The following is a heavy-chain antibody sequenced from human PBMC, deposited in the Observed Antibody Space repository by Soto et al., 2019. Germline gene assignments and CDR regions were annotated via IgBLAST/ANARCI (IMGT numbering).Heavy chain of an antibody. CDR3: AKVYYDFWSGYYPYYYGMDV. J-gene: IGHJ6*02. D-gene: IGHD3-3*01. V-gene: IGHV3-23*01. Sequence: GGSLRLSCAASGFTFSSYAMSWVRQAPGKGLEWVSAISGSGGSTYYADSVKGRFTISRDNSKNTLYLQMNSLRAEDTAVYYCAKVYYDFWSGYYPYYYGMDVWGQGTTVTVSS. CDR1: GFTFSSYA. CDR2: ISGSGGST.